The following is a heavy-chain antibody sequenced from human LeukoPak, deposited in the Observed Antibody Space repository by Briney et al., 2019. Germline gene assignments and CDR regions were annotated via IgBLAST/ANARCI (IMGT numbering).Heavy chain of an antibody. J-gene: IGHJ4*02. CDR1: GGSISPYY. CDR3: ARQERGSYATYFDY. CDR2: IYYTGST. D-gene: IGHD1-26*01. Sequence: PSETLSLTCTVSGGSISPYYWSWVRQPPGKGLEWIGYIYYTGSTNYNASLRSRVTISLDTSKTQFSLRLSSVTAADTAVYFCARQERGSYATYFDYWGQGTLVTVSS. V-gene: IGHV4-59*01.